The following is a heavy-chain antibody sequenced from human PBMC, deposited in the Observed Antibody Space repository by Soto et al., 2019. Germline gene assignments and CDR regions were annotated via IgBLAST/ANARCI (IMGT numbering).Heavy chain of an antibody. J-gene: IGHJ4*02. CDR1: GGSFSGYY. V-gene: IGHV4-34*01. CDR2: INHSGST. Sequence: SETLSLTCAVYGGSFSGYYWSWIRQPPGKGLEWIGEINHSGSTYYNPSLKSRVTISVDTSKNQFSLKLSSVTAADTAVYYCARADDYVWGSYRTFDYWGQGTLVTVSS. D-gene: IGHD3-16*02. CDR3: ARADDYVWGSYRTFDY.